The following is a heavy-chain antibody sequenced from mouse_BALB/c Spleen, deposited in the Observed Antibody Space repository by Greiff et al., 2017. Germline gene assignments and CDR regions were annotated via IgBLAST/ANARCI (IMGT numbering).Heavy chain of an antibody. V-gene: IGHV5-4*02. Sequence: EVKLVESGGGLVKPGGSLKLSCAASGFTFSDYYMYWVRQTPEKRLEWVATISDGGSYTYYPDSVKGRFTISSDNAKNNLYLQMSSLKSEDTAMYYCARVRCNFRFYAMDVWGQGTSVTVSS. CDR3: ARVRCNFRFYAMDV. CDR2: ISDGGSYT. D-gene: IGHD2-1*01. J-gene: IGHJ4*01. CDR1: GFTFSDYY.